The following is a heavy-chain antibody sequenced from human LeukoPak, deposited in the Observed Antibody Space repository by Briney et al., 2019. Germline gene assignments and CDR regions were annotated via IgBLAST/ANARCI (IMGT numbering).Heavy chain of an antibody. V-gene: IGHV3-7*01. CDR3: AELGTTMIGGV. Sequence: GGSLRLSYAASGFTFSSYWMSWVRQAPGKGLEWVANVKQDGSEKYYVDSVKGRFTISRDNAKNSLYLQMNSLRAEDTAVYYCAELGTTMIGGVWGKGTTVTISS. J-gene: IGHJ6*04. CDR1: GFTFSSYW. CDR2: VKQDGSEK. D-gene: IGHD3-10*02.